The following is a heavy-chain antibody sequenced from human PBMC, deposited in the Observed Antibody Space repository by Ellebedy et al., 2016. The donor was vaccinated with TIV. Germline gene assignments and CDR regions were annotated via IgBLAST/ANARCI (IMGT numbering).Heavy chain of an antibody. CDR3: ARDIVVAPAAIVSDLTTTFFYYNGMDV. CDR2: ISSRSSYI. J-gene: IGHJ6*02. V-gene: IGHV3-21*01. CDR1: GFTFSTNS. Sequence: PGGSLRLSCAASGFTFSTNSMNWVRQAPGKGLEWVSCISSRSSYIYYTDSVKGRVTISRDNAKTSLYLQMNSLRAEDTAVYYCARDIVVAPAAIVSDLTTTFFYYNGMDVWGQGTTVTVSS. D-gene: IGHD2-2*01.